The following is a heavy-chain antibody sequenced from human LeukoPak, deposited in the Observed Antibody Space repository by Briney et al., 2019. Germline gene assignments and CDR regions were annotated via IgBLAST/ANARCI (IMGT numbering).Heavy chain of an antibody. Sequence: SETLSLTRTVSGGSISSYYWSWIRQHPGKGLEWIGYIYYSGSTYYNPSLKSRVTISVDTSKNQFSLKLSSVTAADTAVYYCARALNCSGYDYWGQGTLVTVSS. D-gene: IGHD2-15*01. CDR3: ARALNCSGYDY. J-gene: IGHJ4*02. CDR1: GGSISSYY. CDR2: IYYSGST. V-gene: IGHV4-59*06.